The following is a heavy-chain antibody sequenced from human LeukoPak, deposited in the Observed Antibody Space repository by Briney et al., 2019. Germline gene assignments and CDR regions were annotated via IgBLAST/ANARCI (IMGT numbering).Heavy chain of an antibody. Sequence: GGSLRLSCVGSGFTLRDYHMDWVRQAPGMGLEWVGRTRSKVRKYATEYAVSVKGRFTISRDESENSVFLHLSSLTVEDTAFYYCARDGAEGDDSAFDVWGQGTMVTVSS. D-gene: IGHD3-22*01. CDR2: TRSKVRKYAT. J-gene: IGHJ3*01. CDR1: GFTLRDYH. V-gene: IGHV3-72*01. CDR3: ARDGAEGDDSAFDV.